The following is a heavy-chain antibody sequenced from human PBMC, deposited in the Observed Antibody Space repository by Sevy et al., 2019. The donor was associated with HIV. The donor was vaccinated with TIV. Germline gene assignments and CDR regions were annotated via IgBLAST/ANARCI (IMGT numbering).Heavy chain of an antibody. CDR1: GGSISSYY. CDR2: IYYSGST. CDR3: ARRIFGGKIDY. D-gene: IGHD3-3*01. V-gene: IGHV4-59*01. J-gene: IGHJ4*02. Sequence: SETLSLTCTVSGGSISSYYWSWIRQPPGKGLEWIGYIYYSGSTNYNPSLKSRVTISVDTSKNPFSLRLSSVTAADTAVYYCARRIFGGKIDYWGQGTLVTVSS.